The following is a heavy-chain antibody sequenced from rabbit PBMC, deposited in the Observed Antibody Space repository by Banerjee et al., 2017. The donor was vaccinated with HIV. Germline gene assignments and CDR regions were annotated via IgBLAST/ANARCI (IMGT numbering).Heavy chain of an antibody. J-gene: IGHJ4*01. CDR3: ARDLAGVTGWNFGL. Sequence: QEQLVESGGDLVKPEGSLTLTCTASGFSFSNKYVMCWVRQAPGKGLECIACIYAGSSGNTYYANWAKGRFTISKTSSTTVTLQMTSLTAADTATYFCARDLAGVTGWNFGLWGPGTLVTVS. CDR2: IYAGSSGNT. CDR1: GFSFSNKYV. D-gene: IGHD4-1*01. V-gene: IGHV1S45*01.